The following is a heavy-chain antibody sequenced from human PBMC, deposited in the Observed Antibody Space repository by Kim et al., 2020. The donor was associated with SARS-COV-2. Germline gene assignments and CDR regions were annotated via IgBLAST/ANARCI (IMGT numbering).Heavy chain of an antibody. V-gene: IGHV4-39*01. CDR2: IYYSGST. D-gene: IGHD6-19*01. J-gene: IGHJ6*03. CDR3: ARLSGGDSSGWYLSYYYFYMDV. Sequence: SETLSLTCTVSGGSISSSSYYWGWIRQPPGKGLEWIGSIYYSGSTYYNPSLKSRVTISVDTSKNQFSLKLSSVTATDTAVYYCARLSGGDSSGWYLSYYYFYMDVWGKGTTVTVSS. CDR1: GGSISSSSYY.